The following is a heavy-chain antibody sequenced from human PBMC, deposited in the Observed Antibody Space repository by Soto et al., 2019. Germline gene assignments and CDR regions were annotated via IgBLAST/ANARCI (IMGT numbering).Heavy chain of an antibody. V-gene: IGHV4-39*01. CDR1: GGSISSSSYY. D-gene: IGHD1-7*01. CDR3: ARHSNWNYRFGFDY. CDR2: IYYSGST. J-gene: IGHJ4*02. Sequence: PSETLSLTCTVSGGSISSSSYYWGWIRQPPGKGLEWIGSIYYSGSTYYNPSLKSRVTISVDTSKNQFSLKLSSVTAADTAVYYCARHSNWNYRFGFDYWGQGTLVTVSS.